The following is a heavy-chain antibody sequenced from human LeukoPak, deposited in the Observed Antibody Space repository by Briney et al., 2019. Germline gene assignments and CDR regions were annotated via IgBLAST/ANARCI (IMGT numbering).Heavy chain of an antibody. D-gene: IGHD5-12*01. CDR3: ASFSGYGGGGY. Sequence: SETLSLTCTVSGGSISSYYWSWIRQPPGKGLEWIGYIYYSGTTEYNPSLKSRVTISLDTSRNQFSLKLSSVTAADTAVYYCASFSGYGGGGYWGQGTLVTVSS. CDR2: IYYSGTT. CDR1: GGSISSYY. J-gene: IGHJ4*02. V-gene: IGHV4-59*08.